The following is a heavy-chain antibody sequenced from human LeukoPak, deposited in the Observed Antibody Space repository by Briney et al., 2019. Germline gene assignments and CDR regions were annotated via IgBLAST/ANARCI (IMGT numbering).Heavy chain of an antibody. Sequence: GGSLRLSCAASGFTFDDYAMHWVRQAPGKGLEWVSGISWNTGTIGYADSVKGRFTISRDNSKNTLYLQMNSLRAEDTAVYYCAKKGYSYGTTSDYWGQGTLVTVSS. D-gene: IGHD5-18*01. J-gene: IGHJ4*02. CDR3: AKKGYSYGTTSDY. CDR2: ISWNTGTI. V-gene: IGHV3-9*01. CDR1: GFTFDDYA.